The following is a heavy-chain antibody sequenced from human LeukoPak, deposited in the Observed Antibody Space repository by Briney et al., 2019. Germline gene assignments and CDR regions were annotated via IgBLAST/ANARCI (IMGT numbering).Heavy chain of an antibody. Sequence: SETLSLTCTVSGGSISSYYWSWIRQPAGKGLERIGRIYTSGSTNYNPSLKSRVTMSVDTSKNQFSLKLSSVTAADTAVYYCARDQVACSSTSCFPDAFDIWGQGTMVTVSS. CDR2: IYTSGST. D-gene: IGHD2-2*01. CDR3: ARDQVACSSTSCFPDAFDI. V-gene: IGHV4-4*07. CDR1: GGSISSYY. J-gene: IGHJ3*02.